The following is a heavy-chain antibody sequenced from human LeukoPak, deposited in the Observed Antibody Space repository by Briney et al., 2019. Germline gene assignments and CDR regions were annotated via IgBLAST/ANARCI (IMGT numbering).Heavy chain of an antibody. V-gene: IGHV4-59*01. CDR3: ARGNWNYSPFDY. CDR1: GGSINSYY. CDR2: IHYSGTT. Sequence: SETLSLTCAVSGGSINSYYWSWIRQPPGKGLEWIGYIHYSGTTNYNPSLKSRVTISVDTSKNQFSLKLSSVTAADTAVYYCARGNWNYSPFDYWGQGTLVTVSS. D-gene: IGHD1-7*01. J-gene: IGHJ4*02.